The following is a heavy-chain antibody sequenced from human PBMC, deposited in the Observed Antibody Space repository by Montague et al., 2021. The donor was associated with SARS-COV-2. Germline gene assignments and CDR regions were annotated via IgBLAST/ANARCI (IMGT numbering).Heavy chain of an antibody. Sequence: SETLSLTCAVHGGSFSTYSWNWIRQPPGKGLEWIGEIHHGGSTNYNPSLKSRVTISADTSKNQFSLKLTSVAAADTAVYYCARLGDGVVPSPILGVGPYYSYYYMDVWGKGTTGTGSS. CDR1: GGSFSTYS. J-gene: IGHJ6*03. V-gene: IGHV4-34*01. CDR3: ARLGDGVVPSPILGVGPYYSYYYMDV. D-gene: IGHD3-10*01. CDR2: IHHGGST.